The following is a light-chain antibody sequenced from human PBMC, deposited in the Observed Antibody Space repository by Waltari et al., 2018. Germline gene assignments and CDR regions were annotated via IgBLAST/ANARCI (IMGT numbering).Light chain of an antibody. CDR1: QSVRTY. V-gene: IGKV3-11*01. Sequence: EIVLTQSPATLSLSPGDRATLPCRASQSVRTYLSWYQQKPGQAPRLLIYDAATRATAIPARFSGSGSGTDFTLTISSLEPEDFAVYYCQLRSKWLRTFGQGTKVEV. CDR2: DAA. J-gene: IGKJ1*01. CDR3: QLRSKWLRT.